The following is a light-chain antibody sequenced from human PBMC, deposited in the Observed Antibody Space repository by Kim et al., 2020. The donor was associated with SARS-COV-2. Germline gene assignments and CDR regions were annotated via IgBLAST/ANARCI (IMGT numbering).Light chain of an antibody. Sequence: ELTQPPSASGTPGQRVTISCSGSSSNIGSNFVYWYRQLPGTAPKLLIYGNSQRPSGVPDRFSGSQSGTSASLAISGLRSEDEADYYCAAWDDSLSAWVFGGGTQLTVL. J-gene: IGLJ3*02. CDR1: SSNIGSNF. CDR2: GNS. V-gene: IGLV1-47*02. CDR3: AAWDDSLSAWV.